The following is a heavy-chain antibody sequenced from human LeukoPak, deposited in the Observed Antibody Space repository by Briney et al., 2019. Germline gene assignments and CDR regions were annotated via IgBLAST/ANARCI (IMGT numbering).Heavy chain of an antibody. Sequence: GESLKISCKGSGYSFTSYWSGWVRQMPGKCLEWMGIIYPGDSDTRYSPSFQGQVTISADKSISTAYLQWSSLKASDTAMYYCARWAYYDSSGSPEDFQHWGQGTLVTVSS. V-gene: IGHV5-51*01. J-gene: IGHJ1*01. CDR3: ARWAYYDSSGSPEDFQH. CDR1: GYSFTSYW. D-gene: IGHD3-22*01. CDR2: IYPGDSDT.